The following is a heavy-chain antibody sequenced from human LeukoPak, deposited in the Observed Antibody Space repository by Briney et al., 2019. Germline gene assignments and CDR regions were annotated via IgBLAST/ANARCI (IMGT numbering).Heavy chain of an antibody. CDR1: GYTFTDYY. Sequence: ASVKVSCKVSGYTFTDYYMHWVQQAPGKGLEWMGLVDPEDGETIYAEKFQGRVTITADTSTDTACMELSSLRSEDTAVYYCATVGRWGSRVDYWGQGTPVTVSS. CDR2: VDPEDGET. CDR3: ATVGRWGSRVDY. D-gene: IGHD7-27*01. V-gene: IGHV1-69-2*01. J-gene: IGHJ4*02.